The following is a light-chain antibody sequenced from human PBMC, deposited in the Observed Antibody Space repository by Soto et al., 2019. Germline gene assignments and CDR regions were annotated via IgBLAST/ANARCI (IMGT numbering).Light chain of an antibody. Sequence: LTLSADTLSLSQGERATLSCRASQTVSSNYLAWCQQRPGQAPRLLIYGASTRAAGIPDRFSGSGSGTDFTLTITRLEPEDSAVYFCQQYTGPPTTFGQGTRLEIK. CDR3: QQYTGPPTT. CDR2: GAS. J-gene: IGKJ5*01. CDR1: QTVSSNY. V-gene: IGKV3-20*01.